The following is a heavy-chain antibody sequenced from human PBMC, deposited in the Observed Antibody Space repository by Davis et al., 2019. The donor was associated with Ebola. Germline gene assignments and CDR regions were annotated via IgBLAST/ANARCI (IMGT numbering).Heavy chain of an antibody. CDR2: INPSGGST. CDR1: GYTFTSYY. Sequence: ASVKVSCKASGYTFTSYYMHWVRQAPGQGLEWMGIINPSGGSTGYAQKFQGRVTMTRNTSISTAYMELSSLRSDDTAVYYCARRKGRPDVFDIWGQGTMVTVSS. CDR3: ARRKGRPDVFDI. V-gene: IGHV1-46*01. J-gene: IGHJ3*02.